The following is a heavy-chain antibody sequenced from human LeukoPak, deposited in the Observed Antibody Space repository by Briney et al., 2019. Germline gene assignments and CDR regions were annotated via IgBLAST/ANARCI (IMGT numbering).Heavy chain of an antibody. CDR1: GGTFSSYA. D-gene: IGHD5-24*01. CDR3: ARDMGDGGRGPLFDY. CDR2: IIPIFGTA. J-gene: IGHJ4*02. Sequence: SVKVSCKAFGGTFSSYAISWVRQAPGQGLEWMGGIIPIFGTANYAQKFQGRVTITADKSTSTAYMELSSLRSEDTAVYYCARDMGDGGRGPLFDYWGQGTLVTVSS. V-gene: IGHV1-69*06.